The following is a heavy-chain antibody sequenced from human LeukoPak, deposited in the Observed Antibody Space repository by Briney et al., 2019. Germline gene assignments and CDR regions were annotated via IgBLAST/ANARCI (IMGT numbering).Heavy chain of an antibody. CDR3: ARGRYCSRTSCYGPYMFDS. J-gene: IGHJ4*02. CDR1: GGSISSSSYY. D-gene: IGHD2-2*01. Sequence: SETLSLTCTVSGGSISSSSYYWGWIRQPPGQGLEWIGSIYYSGSTYYNPSLKSRVTVSVDTSKNHCSLRLSSVTAADTALYYCARGRYCSRTSCYGPYMFDSWGQGALVTVSS. V-gene: IGHV4-39*07. CDR2: IYYSGST.